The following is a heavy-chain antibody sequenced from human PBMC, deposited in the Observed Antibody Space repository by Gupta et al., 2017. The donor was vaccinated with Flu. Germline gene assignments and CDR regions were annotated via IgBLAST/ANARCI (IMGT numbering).Heavy chain of an antibody. Sequence: RQTPGKGLEWVAATSYDGKNKYYADSVQGRFTISRDNSKNTLYLQLDSLRPDDSAIYYCARPNSAYSTMQDGFDVWGQGTMVTVSS. CDR2: TSYDGKNK. V-gene: IGHV3-30*03. CDR3: ARPNSAYSTMQDGFDV. D-gene: IGHD1-26*01. J-gene: IGHJ3*01.